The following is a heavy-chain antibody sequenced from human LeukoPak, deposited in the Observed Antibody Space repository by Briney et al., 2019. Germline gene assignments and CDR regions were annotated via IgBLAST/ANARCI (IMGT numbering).Heavy chain of an antibody. D-gene: IGHD6-19*01. Sequence: GGSLTLSCAASGFTFSSYAMHWVRQAPGEGPEYVASISGNGDKTHYGSSEQGRFTVSRDNSKNTLYLQMGSLRTEDMAVYYCARAPPLERIGWYGEDEFRGQGTLVTVSS. J-gene: IGHJ1*01. V-gene: IGHV3-64*01. CDR2: ISGNGDKT. CDR3: ARAPPLERIGWYGEDEF. CDR1: GFTFSSYA.